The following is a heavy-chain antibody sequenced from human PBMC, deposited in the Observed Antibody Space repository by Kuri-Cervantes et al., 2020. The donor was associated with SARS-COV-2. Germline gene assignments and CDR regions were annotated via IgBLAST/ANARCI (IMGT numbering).Heavy chain of an antibody. CDR1: GVSITSRY. CDR2: IYYTGST. CDR3: ARVDCSTISCYTYHYGLDV. Sequence: GSLRLSCTVSGVSITSRYWSLIRQPPGKGLEWIAYIYYTGSTNCNPSLKSRVTISMDTSKSQFSLKLSSVTAADTAVYYCARVDCSTISCYTYHYGLDVWGQGTTVTVSS. J-gene: IGHJ6*02. D-gene: IGHD2-2*02. V-gene: IGHV4-59*11.